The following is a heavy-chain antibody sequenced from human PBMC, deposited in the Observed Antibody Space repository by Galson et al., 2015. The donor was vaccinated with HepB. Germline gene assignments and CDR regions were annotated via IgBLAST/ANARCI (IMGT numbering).Heavy chain of an antibody. V-gene: IGHV3-21*01. CDR3: ARYVEGPPEKYCSGGACYSGIGY. Sequence: SLRLSCAASGFTFSSYNMNWVRQAPGKGLDWVSSISSNSRYIYYAESVKGRFTISRDNAKKSLYLQMNSLRAEDTAVYYCARYVEGPPEKYCSGGACYSGIGYWGQGTLVTVSS. D-gene: IGHD2-15*01. CDR2: ISSNSRYI. CDR1: GFTFSSYN. J-gene: IGHJ4*02.